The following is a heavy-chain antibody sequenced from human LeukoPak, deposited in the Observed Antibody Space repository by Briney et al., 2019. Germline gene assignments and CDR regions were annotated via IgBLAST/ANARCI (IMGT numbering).Heavy chain of an antibody. CDR1: GYSISSGNY. V-gene: IGHV4-38-2*02. CDR3: ARDGSWIQLLDAFDI. Sequence: PSETLSLTCSVSGYSISSGNYWGWIRLPPGKGLEWIGEINHSGSTNYNPSLKSRVTISVDTSKNQFSLKLSSVTAADTAVYYCARDGSWIQLLDAFDIWGQGTMVTVSS. CDR2: INHSGST. J-gene: IGHJ3*02. D-gene: IGHD5-18*01.